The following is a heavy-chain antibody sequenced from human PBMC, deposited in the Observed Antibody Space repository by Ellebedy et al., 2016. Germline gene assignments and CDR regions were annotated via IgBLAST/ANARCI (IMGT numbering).Heavy chain of an antibody. D-gene: IGHD3-22*01. CDR1: GFTFSSYS. Sequence: GGSLRLXXAASGFTFSSYSMNWVRQAPGKGLEWVSLIYSDGNTYYADSVKGRFTISRDNSKNTLYLQMDSLRAEYTAVYYCARGDANYDSSGYYSWFDPWGQGTLVTVSS. CDR3: ARGDANYDSSGYYSWFDP. J-gene: IGHJ5*02. V-gene: IGHV3-66*01. CDR2: IYSDGNT.